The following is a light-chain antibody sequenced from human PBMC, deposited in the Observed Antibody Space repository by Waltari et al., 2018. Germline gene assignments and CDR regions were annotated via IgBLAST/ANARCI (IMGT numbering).Light chain of an antibody. CDR1: QSLFYDSNNRNY. CDR2: WAY. CDR3: QHRIDWPHT. Sequence: IVMTQSPDSLAVSLGERATISCRSNQSLFYDSNNRNYLAWYQQKPGQPPRPLIYWAYMRQSGVPDRFTGSGSGTDFTLTISSLEPEDFAVYYCQHRIDWPHTFGQGTKLEIK. J-gene: IGKJ2*01. V-gene: IGKV4-1*01.